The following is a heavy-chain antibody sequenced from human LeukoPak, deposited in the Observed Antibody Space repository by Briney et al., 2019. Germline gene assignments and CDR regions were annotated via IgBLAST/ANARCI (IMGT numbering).Heavy chain of an antibody. CDR1: GFTFSSYG. V-gene: IGHV3-23*01. J-gene: IGHJ4*02. CDR2: ISGSGGST. Sequence: GGSLRLSCAASGFTFSSYGMSWVRQAPGKGLEWVSAISGSGGSTYYADSVKGRFTISRDNSKNTLYLQMNSLRAEDTAVYYCAKSPYYYYDSSGPSLDYWGQGTLVTVSS. CDR3: AKSPYYYYDSSGPSLDY. D-gene: IGHD3-22*01.